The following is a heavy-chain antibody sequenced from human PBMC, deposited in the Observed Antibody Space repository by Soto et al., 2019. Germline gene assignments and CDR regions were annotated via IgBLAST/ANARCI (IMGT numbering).Heavy chain of an antibody. CDR1: GGTFSSYA. D-gene: IGHD1-1*01. J-gene: IGHJ4*02. CDR3: ARSNWNDVEGFDY. Sequence: RASVKVSCKASGGTFSSYAISWVRQAPGQGLEWMGGIIPIFGTANYAQKFQGRVTITADESTSTAHMELSSLRSEDTAVYYCARSNWNDVEGFDYWGQGTLVTVSS. V-gene: IGHV1-69*13. CDR2: IIPIFGTA.